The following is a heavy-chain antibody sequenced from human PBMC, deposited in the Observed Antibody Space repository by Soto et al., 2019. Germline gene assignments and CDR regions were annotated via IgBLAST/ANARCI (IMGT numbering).Heavy chain of an antibody. V-gene: IGHV3-33*01. J-gene: IGHJ5*02. Sequence: HPGGSLRLSCAASGFTFSSYGMHWVRQAPGKGLEWVAVIWYDGSNKYYADSVKGRFTISRDNSKNTLYLQMNSLRAEDTAVYYCAREDITGTINWFDPWGQGTLVTSPQ. D-gene: IGHD1-7*01. CDR2: IWYDGSNK. CDR3: AREDITGTINWFDP. CDR1: GFTFSSYG.